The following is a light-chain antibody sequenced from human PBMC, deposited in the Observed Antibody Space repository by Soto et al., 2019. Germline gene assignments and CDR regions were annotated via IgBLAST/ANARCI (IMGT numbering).Light chain of an antibody. J-gene: IGKJ1*01. CDR1: QSLKSTF. CDR3: QQYDHSPRT. CDR2: GVS. Sequence: IILTLSPGTLSLSAGERATISCRASQSLKSTFLAWYQHKPGLSPGLLISGVSSRAAGVTDSFSGSGSGTDFTLTISRLQPQDSAVYFCQQYDHSPRTLGQGTKVDIK. V-gene: IGKV3-20*01.